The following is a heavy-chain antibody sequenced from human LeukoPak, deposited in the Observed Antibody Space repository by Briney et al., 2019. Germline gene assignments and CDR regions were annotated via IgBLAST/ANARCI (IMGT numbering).Heavy chain of an antibody. Sequence: GGSLRLSCAASGFTFSSYWMSWVRQAPGKGLEWVANIKQDGSEKYYVDSVKGRFTISRDNAKNSLYLQMNSLRAEDTAVYYCARGGIFYYDSSGYFTGDCWGQGTLVTVSS. CDR2: IKQDGSEK. CDR1: GFTFSSYW. V-gene: IGHV3-7*04. D-gene: IGHD3-22*01. CDR3: ARGGIFYYDSSGYFTGDC. J-gene: IGHJ4*01.